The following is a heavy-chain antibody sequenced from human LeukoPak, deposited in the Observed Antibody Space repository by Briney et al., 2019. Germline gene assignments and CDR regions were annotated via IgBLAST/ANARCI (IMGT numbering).Heavy chain of an antibody. V-gene: IGHV4-59*08. Sequence: PSETLSLTCTVSGGSISSYYWSWIRQPPGKGLEWIGYIYYSGSTNYNPSLKSRVTISVDTSKNQLSLKLSSVTAADTAVYYCARHPEMATSKIDYWGQGTLVTVSS. CDR1: GGSISSYY. CDR3: ARHPEMATSKIDY. D-gene: IGHD5-24*01. CDR2: IYYSGST. J-gene: IGHJ4*02.